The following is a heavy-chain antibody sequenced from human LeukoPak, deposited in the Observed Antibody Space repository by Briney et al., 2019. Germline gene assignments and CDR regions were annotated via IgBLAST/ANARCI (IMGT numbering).Heavy chain of an antibody. V-gene: IGHV3-30-3*01. Sequence: RPGGSLRLSCAASGFTSSSYAMHWVRQAPGKGLEWVAVISYDGSNKYYADSVKGRFTISRDNSKNTLYLQMNSLRAEDTAVYYCARDLFKYSYGPTGYWGQGTLVTVSS. D-gene: IGHD5-18*01. CDR1: GFTSSSYA. CDR2: ISYDGSNK. J-gene: IGHJ4*02. CDR3: ARDLFKYSYGPTGY.